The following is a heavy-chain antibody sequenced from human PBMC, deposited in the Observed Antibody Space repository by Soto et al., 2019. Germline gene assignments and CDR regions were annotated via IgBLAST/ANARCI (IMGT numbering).Heavy chain of an antibody. CDR3: ARDWVPPGIVPAAMPGTPGYYYYYYMDV. J-gene: IGHJ6*03. V-gene: IGHV1-18*01. D-gene: IGHD2-2*01. Sequence: GASVKVSCKASGYTFTSYGISWVRQAPGQGLEWMGWISAYNGNTNYAQKLQGRVTMTTDTSTSTAYMELRSLRSDDTAVYYCARDWVPPGIVPAAMPGTPGYYYYYYMDVWGKGTTVTVSS. CDR1: GYTFTSYG. CDR2: ISAYNGNT.